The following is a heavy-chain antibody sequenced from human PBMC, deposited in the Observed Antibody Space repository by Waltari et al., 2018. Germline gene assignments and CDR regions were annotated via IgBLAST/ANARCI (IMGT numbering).Heavy chain of an antibody. CDR1: GFTFSSYG. V-gene: IGHV3-30*02. CDR2: IRYDGSNK. Sequence: QVQLVESGGGVVQPGGSLRLSCAASGFTFSSYGMQWVRQAPGKGLEWVAFIRYDGSNKYYADSVKGRFTISRDNSKNTLYLQMNSLRAEDTAVYYCAKGTQLASDAFDIWGQGTMVTVSS. D-gene: IGHD2-2*01. J-gene: IGHJ3*02. CDR3: AKGTQLASDAFDI.